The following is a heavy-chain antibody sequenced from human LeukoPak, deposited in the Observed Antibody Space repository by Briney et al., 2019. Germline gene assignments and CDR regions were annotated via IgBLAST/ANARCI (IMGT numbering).Heavy chain of an antibody. D-gene: IGHD2-2*01. J-gene: IGHJ6*02. CDR1: GFTFSDHY. Sequence: GGSLRLSCAASGFTFSDHYMDWVRQAPGKGLEWVGRTRNKANSYSTEYAASVKGRFTISRDESKNSLYLQMNSLKIEDTAVYYCARFVIVSAVGMDVWGQGTTVTVSS. CDR2: TRNKANSYST. V-gene: IGHV3-72*01. CDR3: ARFVIVSAVGMDV.